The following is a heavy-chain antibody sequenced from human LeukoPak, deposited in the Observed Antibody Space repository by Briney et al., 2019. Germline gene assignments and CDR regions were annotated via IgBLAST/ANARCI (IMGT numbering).Heavy chain of an antibody. CDR3: AAIPVFGVVLHQEPV. D-gene: IGHD3-3*01. Sequence: GASVKVSCKTSGATFSDYALNWVRQAPGQGLEWMGVFIPILSTANSTQKFHDRLTITADISTNTAYMELSSLRSEDTAVYFCAAIPVFGVVLHQEPVWGKGTTVTVSS. CDR2: FIPILSTA. V-gene: IGHV1-69*10. J-gene: IGHJ6*04. CDR1: GATFSDYA.